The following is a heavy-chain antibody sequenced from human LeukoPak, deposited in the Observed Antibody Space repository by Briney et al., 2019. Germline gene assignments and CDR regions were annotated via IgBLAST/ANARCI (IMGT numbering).Heavy chain of an antibody. J-gene: IGHJ6*02. CDR3: ARGVLARSYYYYGMDV. Sequence: GRSLRLSCAASGFTFSSYAMHWVRQAPGKGLEWVAVISYDGSNKYYADSVKGRFTISRDNSKNTLYLQMNSLRAEDTAVYYCARGVLARSYYYYGMDVWGQGTTVTVSS. V-gene: IGHV3-30-3*01. D-gene: IGHD3-3*02. CDR2: ISYDGSNK. CDR1: GFTFSSYA.